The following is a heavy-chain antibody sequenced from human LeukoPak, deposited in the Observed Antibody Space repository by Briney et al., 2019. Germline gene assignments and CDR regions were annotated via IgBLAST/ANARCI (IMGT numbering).Heavy chain of an antibody. CDR2: ISSGSSFL. CDR1: GFTFTSYT. D-gene: IGHD3-16*01. J-gene: IGHJ4*02. Sequence: GGSLRLSCAASGFTFTSYTMNWVRQAPGKGLEWVSSISSGSSFLKYADSVKGRFTISRDNAMNSLYLQMNSLRAEDTAVYFCARTPVLGPIDFWGQGTLVTVPS. CDR3: ARTPVLGPIDF. V-gene: IGHV3-21*01.